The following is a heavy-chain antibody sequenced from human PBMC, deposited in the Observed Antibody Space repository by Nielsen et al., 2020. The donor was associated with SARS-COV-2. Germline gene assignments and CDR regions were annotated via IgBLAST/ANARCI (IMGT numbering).Heavy chain of an antibody. D-gene: IGHD4-23*01. CDR2: ISYDGSNK. V-gene: IGHV3-30*03. J-gene: IGHJ4*02. Sequence: GGSLRLSCAASGFTFSSYSMNWVRQAPGKGLEWVALISYDGSNKYYADSVKGRFTISRDNSKNTLYLQMNSLRAEDTAVYYCARDKGGNSGDRGQGTLVTVSS. CDR1: GFTFSSYS. CDR3: ARDKGGNSGD.